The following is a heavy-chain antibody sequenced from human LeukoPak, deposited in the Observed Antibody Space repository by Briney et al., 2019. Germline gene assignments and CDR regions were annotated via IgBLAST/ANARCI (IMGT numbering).Heavy chain of an antibody. D-gene: IGHD6-19*01. CDR2: IYYSGST. CDR3: ARDLGYSSGWYGGFDY. CDR1: GGSVSSGTYY. Sequence: KPSETLSLTCTVSGGSVSSGTYYWSWIRQPPGKGLEWIGYIYYSGSTNYNPSLKSRVTISVDTSKNQFSLELSSVTAADTAVYYCARDLGYSSGWYGGFDYWGQGTLVTVSS. J-gene: IGHJ4*02. V-gene: IGHV4-61*01.